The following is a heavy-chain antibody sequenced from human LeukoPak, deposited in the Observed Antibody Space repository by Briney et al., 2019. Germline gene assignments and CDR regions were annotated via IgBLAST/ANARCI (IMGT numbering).Heavy chain of an antibody. J-gene: IGHJ4*02. V-gene: IGHV3-7*01. CDR1: GFTFSSYW. D-gene: IGHD3-22*01. CDR3: ARDRSGDSSGYYAYLFDY. CDR2: IKQDGSEK. Sequence: PGGSLRLSCAASGFTFSSYWMSWVRQAPGKGLEWVANIKQDGSEKYYVDSVKGRFTISRDNAKNSLYLQMNSLRAEDTAVYYCARDRSGDSSGYYAYLFDYWGQGTLVTVSS.